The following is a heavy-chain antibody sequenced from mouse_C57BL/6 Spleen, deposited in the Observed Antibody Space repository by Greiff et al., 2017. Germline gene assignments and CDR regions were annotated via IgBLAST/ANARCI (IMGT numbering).Heavy chain of an antibody. CDR3: ARGVVRYFDV. J-gene: IGHJ1*03. V-gene: IGHV1-85*01. Sequence: VQGVESGPELVKPGASVKLSCKASGYTFTSYDINWVKQRPGQGLEWIGWIFPRDGSTKDNEKFKGKATLTVDTSSSTAYMELHSLTSEDSAVYFCARGVVRYFDVWGTGTTVTVSS. CDR2: IFPRDGST. D-gene: IGHD1-1*01. CDR1: GYTFTSYD.